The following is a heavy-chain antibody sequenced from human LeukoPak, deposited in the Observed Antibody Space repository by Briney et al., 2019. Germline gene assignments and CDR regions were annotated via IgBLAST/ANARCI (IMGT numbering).Heavy chain of an antibody. D-gene: IGHD3-22*01. V-gene: IGHV3-30*04. J-gene: IGHJ4*02. CDR3: AIGPNYDSSGYYSPYHPQGFDY. Sequence: GGSLRLSCAASGFTFSTYAMNWVRQAPGKGLEWVAVISYDGRQNYYADSVKGRFTISRDNSKNTLYLQMNSLRAEDTAVYYCAIGPNYDSSGYYSPYHPQGFDYWGQGTLVTVSS. CDR2: ISYDGRQN. CDR1: GFTFSTYA.